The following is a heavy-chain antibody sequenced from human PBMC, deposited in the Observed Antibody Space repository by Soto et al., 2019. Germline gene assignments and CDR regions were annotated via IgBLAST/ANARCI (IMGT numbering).Heavy chain of an antibody. J-gene: IGHJ6*02. CDR3: ARDSVALYYYYYGMDV. Sequence: SGPTLVNPTQTLTLTCTFSGFSFSTSGVGVGWIRQPPGKALEWLTLTYWNDDRRYSASLKSRLTITKDTSKNQVFLIMTNMDPADTATYYCARDSVALYYYYYGMDVWGQGTTVTVSS. CDR1: GFSFSTSGVG. V-gene: IGHV2-5*01. CDR2: TYWNDDR. D-gene: IGHD2-21*01.